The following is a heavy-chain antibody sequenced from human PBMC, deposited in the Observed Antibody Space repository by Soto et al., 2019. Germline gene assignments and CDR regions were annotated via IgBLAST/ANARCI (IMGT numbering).Heavy chain of an antibody. J-gene: IGHJ4*02. CDR1: GGSISSAAYY. D-gene: IGHD5-18*01. V-gene: IGHV4-31*03. Sequence: QVQLQESGPGLVKPSQTLSLSCTVSGGSISSAAYYWSWIRQHPGKGLEWIGYISHSGSTYYTPSRTSRVIISADTSKNQFSLNLTSVTAADTAVYYCAREYTYGSNFFDCWGQGALVTVSS. CDR3: AREYTYGSNFFDC. CDR2: ISHSGST.